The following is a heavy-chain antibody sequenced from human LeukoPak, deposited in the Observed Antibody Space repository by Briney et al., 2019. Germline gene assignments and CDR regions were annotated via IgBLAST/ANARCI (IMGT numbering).Heavy chain of an antibody. V-gene: IGHV3-48*01. CDR2: ISSSSSTI. D-gene: IGHD3-22*01. CDR1: GFTFSSYE. CDR3: ARGVYDSSGYCDY. J-gene: IGHJ4*02. Sequence: GGSLRLSCAASGFTFSSYEMNWVRQAPGKGLEWVSYISSSSSTIYYADSVKGRFTISRDNAKNSLYLQMNSLRAEDTAVYYCARGVYDSSGYCDYWGQGTLVTVSS.